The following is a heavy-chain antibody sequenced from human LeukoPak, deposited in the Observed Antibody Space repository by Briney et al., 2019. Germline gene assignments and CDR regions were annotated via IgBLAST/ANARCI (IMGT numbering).Heavy chain of an antibody. J-gene: IGHJ5*02. CDR1: GFTFSSYA. V-gene: IGHV3-30-3*01. CDR3: ARDHRYYDFWSGYYRPSNWFDP. D-gene: IGHD3-3*01. CDR2: ISYDGSNK. Sequence: GGSLRLSCAASGFTFSSYAMHWVRQAPGKGLEWVAVISYDGSNKYYADSVKGRFTISRDNSKNTLYLQMNSLRAEDTAVYYCARDHRYYDFWSGYYRPSNWFDPWGQGTLVTVSS.